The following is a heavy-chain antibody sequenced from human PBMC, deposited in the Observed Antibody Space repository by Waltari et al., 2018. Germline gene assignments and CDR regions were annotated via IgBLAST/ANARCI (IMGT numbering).Heavy chain of an antibody. V-gene: IGHV4-39*01. J-gene: IGHJ4*02. CDR1: GGSISSSSYY. CDR2: IYYSGRT. CDR3: ARSFGGVIVLDY. Sequence: QLQLQESGPGLVKPSETLSLTCTVSGGSISSSSYYWGWIRQPPGKGLEWIGSIYYSGRTYYNPARKGRVTISVDTAKNQFSLKLSSVTAADTAVYYCARSFGGVIVLDYWGQGTLVTVSS. D-gene: IGHD3-16*02.